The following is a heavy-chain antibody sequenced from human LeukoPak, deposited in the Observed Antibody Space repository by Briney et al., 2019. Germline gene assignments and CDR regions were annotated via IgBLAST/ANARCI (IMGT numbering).Heavy chain of an antibody. J-gene: IGHJ4*02. V-gene: IGHV4-61*08. CDR1: GGSISSGGYY. D-gene: IGHD3-3*01. CDR2: IYYSGST. CDR3: ARGITIFGVVIRYYFDY. Sequence: SETLSLTCTVSGGSISSGGYYWSWIRQPPGKGLEWIGYIYYSGSTNYNPSLKSRVTISVDTSKNQFSLKLSSVTAADTAVYYCARGITIFGVVIRYYFDYWGQGTLVTVSS.